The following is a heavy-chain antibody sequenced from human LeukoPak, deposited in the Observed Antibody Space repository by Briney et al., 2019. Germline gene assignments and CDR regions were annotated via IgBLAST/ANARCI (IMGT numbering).Heavy chain of an antibody. Sequence: PSETLSLTCAVYGGSFRGYYWSWIRQPPGKGLEWIGEINHSGSTNYNPSLKSRVTISVDTSKNQFSLKLSSVTAADTAVYYCARDGNYDFWSGYYTGYDYWGQGTLVTVSS. CDR1: GGSFRGYY. CDR3: ARDGNYDFWSGYYTGYDY. V-gene: IGHV4-34*01. J-gene: IGHJ4*02. CDR2: INHSGST. D-gene: IGHD3-3*01.